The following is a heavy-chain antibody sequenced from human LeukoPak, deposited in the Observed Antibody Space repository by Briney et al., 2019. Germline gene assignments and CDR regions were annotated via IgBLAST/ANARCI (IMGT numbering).Heavy chain of an antibody. J-gene: IGHJ5*02. D-gene: IGHD3-10*01. CDR2: IYYSGST. CDR3: AKGSGSSPFDP. CDR1: GVXISSYY. V-gene: IGHV4-59*01. Sequence: SETLSLTCTVSGVXISSYYCSWIRQPPGKGLEWIGYIYYSGSTNYNPSLKSRVTISVDTSKNQFSLKLSSVTAADTAVYYCAKGSGSSPFDPWGQGTLVTVSS.